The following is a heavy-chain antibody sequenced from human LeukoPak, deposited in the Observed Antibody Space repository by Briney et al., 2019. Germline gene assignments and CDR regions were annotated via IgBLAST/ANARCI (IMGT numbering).Heavy chain of an antibody. D-gene: IGHD5-12*01. J-gene: IGHJ3*02. V-gene: IGHV1-2*02. Sequence: GASVTVSCKASGYTFTDYYLLWVRQAPGQGPEWMGWISPNSGGTNYAQNFKGRVTTTRDTSISTAYLELNSLTSDDTAVYYCARDLPKTGYVGASDIWGQGTMVTVSS. CDR1: GYTFTDYY. CDR2: ISPNSGGT. CDR3: ARDLPKTGYVGASDI.